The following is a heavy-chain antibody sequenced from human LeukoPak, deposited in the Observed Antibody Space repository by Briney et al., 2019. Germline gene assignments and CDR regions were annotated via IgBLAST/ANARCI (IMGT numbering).Heavy chain of an antibody. V-gene: IGHV3-21*01. CDR3: ARTTIKYLDY. J-gene: IGHJ4*02. CDR1: GFTFISYS. CDR2: ISSSSSYI. Sequence: GGSLRLSCAAPGFTFISYSMNWVRQAPGKVLEWVSSISSSSSYIYYADSVKGRFTISRDNAKNSLYLQMNSLRAEDTAVYYCARTTIKYLDYWGQGTLVTVSS. D-gene: IGHD5-24*01.